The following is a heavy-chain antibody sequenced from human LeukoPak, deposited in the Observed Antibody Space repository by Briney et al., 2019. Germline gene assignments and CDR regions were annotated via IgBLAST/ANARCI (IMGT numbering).Heavy chain of an antibody. CDR3: ARFSVQYAFDI. CDR2: ISYDGSNK. J-gene: IGHJ3*02. CDR1: GFTFSSYA. Sequence: PGGSLRLSCAASGFTFSSYAMHWVRQAPGKGLEWVAVISYDGSNKYYADSVKGRFTISRDNSKNTLYLQMNSLRAEDTAVYYCARFSVQYAFDIWGQGTMVTVSS. V-gene: IGHV3-30-3*01.